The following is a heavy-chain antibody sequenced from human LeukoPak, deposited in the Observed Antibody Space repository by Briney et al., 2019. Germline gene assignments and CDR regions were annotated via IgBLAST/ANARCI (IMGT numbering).Heavy chain of an antibody. CDR1: GFTFINYG. J-gene: IGHJ4*02. D-gene: IGHD4-17*01. Sequence: GGSLRLSCAASGFTFINYGMHWVRPAPGKGLEWVAVISYDATNKYYADSVKGRFSISRDNSENTLYLQMNSLKTDDTAVYYCANYGDYQYFDYWGQGTPVTVSS. CDR2: ISYDATNK. V-gene: IGHV3-30*18. CDR3: ANYGDYQYFDY.